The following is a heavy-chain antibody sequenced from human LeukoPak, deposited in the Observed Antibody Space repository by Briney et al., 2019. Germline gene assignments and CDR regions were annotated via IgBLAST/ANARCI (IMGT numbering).Heavy chain of an antibody. CDR2: INWKGGST. J-gene: IGHJ4*02. CDR3: AREREWLTYYFDY. D-gene: IGHD5-12*01. Sequence: GGSLRLSCAASGFTLDGYGMGWVRQAPGKGLEWVSGINWKGGSTGYADSVKGRFTISRGNAKNSLYLQMNSLRAKDTALYYCAREREWLTYYFDYWGQGTLVTVSS. CDR1: GFTLDGYG. V-gene: IGHV3-20*04.